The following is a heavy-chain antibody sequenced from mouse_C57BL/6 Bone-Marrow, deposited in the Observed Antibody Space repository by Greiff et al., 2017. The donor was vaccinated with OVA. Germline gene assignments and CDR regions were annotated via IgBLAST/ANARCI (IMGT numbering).Heavy chain of an antibody. D-gene: IGHD1-1*01. V-gene: IGHV1-26*01. CDR3: ASYYYGSSPYYAMDY. J-gene: IGHJ4*01. Sequence: VQLQQSGPELVKPGASVKISCKASGYTFTDYYMNWVKQSHGKSLEWIGDINPNNGGTSYNQKFKGKATLTVDKSSSTAYMELRSLTSEDSAVYYCASYYYGSSPYYAMDYWGQGTSVTVSS. CDR1: GYTFTDYY. CDR2: INPNNGGT.